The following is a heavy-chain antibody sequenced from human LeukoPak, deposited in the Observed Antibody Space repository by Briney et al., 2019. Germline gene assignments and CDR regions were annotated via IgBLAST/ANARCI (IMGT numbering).Heavy chain of an antibody. V-gene: IGHV4-34*01. CDR2: INHSGST. D-gene: IGHD6-19*01. J-gene: IGHJ5*02. CDR3: AASSGWDRGWFDP. Sequence: SETLSLTCAVYGGSFSGYYWSWIRQPPGKGLEWIGEINHSGSTNYNPSLKSRVTISVDTSTNQFSLELSSVTAADTAVYYCAASSGWDRGWFDPWGEGTLVTVSS. CDR1: GGSFSGYY.